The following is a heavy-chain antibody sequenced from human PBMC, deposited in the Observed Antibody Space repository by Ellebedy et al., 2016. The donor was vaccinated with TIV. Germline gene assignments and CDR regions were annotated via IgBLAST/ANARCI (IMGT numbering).Heavy chain of an antibody. CDR3: ARVGYHDNAGAFDY. Sequence: PGGSLRLSCAVSGFPFSNYWMGWVRQAPGKGLEWVANIKQDGSEKYYVDSVKGRFTISRDNAKNSLCLQMNSLRAEDTAVFYCARVGYHDNAGAFDYWGQGTLVIVSS. D-gene: IGHD3-22*01. J-gene: IGHJ4*02. CDR1: GFPFSNYW. V-gene: IGHV3-7*01. CDR2: IKQDGSEK.